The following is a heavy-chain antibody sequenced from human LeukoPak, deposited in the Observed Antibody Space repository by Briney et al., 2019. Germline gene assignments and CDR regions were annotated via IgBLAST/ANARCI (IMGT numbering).Heavy chain of an antibody. Sequence: ASVKVSCKASSYTFTSYGISWVRQAPGQGLEWMGWISAYNGNTNYAQKLQGRVTMTTDTSTSTAYMELRSLRSDDTAVYYCARLPYYYDSSGYPPFDPWGQGTLVTVSS. J-gene: IGHJ5*02. V-gene: IGHV1-18*01. CDR3: ARLPYYYDSSGYPPFDP. D-gene: IGHD3-22*01. CDR2: ISAYNGNT. CDR1: SYTFTSYG.